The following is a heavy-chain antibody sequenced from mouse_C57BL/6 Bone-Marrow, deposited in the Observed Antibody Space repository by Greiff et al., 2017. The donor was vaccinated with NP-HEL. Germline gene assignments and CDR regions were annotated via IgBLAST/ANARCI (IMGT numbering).Heavy chain of an antibody. V-gene: IGHV1-26*01. D-gene: IGHD2-4*01. J-gene: IGHJ4*01. CDR2: INPNNGGT. CDR3: AREGDYYYAMDY. CDR1: GYTFTDYY. Sequence: EVQLQQSGPELVKPGASVKISCKASGYTFTDYYMNWVKQSHGKSLEWIGDINPNNGGTSYNQKFKGKATLTVDKSSSTAYMELRSLTSEDSAVYYWAREGDYYYAMDYWGQGTSVTVSS.